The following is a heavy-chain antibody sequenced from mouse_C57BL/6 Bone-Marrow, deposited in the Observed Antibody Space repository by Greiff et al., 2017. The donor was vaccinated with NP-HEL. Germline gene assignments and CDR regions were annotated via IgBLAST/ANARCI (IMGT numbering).Heavy chain of an antibody. Sequence: VQLQQSDAELVKPGASVKLSCKVSGYTFTDHSIHWMKQRPDQGLEWIGYIYPRDGSTKYNEKFKGKATLTADKSSSTAYMQLNSLTSEDSADYCCGRETTVYAMDYWGQGTSVTVSS. CDR2: IYPRDGST. CDR3: GRETTVYAMDY. V-gene: IGHV1-78*01. J-gene: IGHJ4*01. CDR1: GYTFTDHS. D-gene: IGHD1-1*01.